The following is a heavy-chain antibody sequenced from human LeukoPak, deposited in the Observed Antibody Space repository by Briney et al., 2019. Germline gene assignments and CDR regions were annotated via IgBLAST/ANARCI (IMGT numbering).Heavy chain of an antibody. Sequence: ASVKVSCKASGYTFTGYYMHWVRQAPGQGLEWMGWISAYNGNTNYAQKLQGRVTMTTDTSTSTAYMELRSLRSDDTAVYYCARGGGSGWSYGVSFDYWGQGTLVTVSS. D-gene: IGHD6-19*01. CDR2: ISAYNGNT. CDR1: GYTFTGYY. J-gene: IGHJ4*02. V-gene: IGHV1-18*04. CDR3: ARGGGSGWSYGVSFDY.